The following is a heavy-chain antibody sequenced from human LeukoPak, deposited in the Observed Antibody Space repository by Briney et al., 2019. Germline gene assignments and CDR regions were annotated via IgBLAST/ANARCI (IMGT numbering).Heavy chain of an antibody. CDR1: GFTVSNIY. CDR3: GTTTLSATWNY. CDR2: TDRGGNT. Sequence: GGSLRLSCAASGFTVSNIYMSWVRQAPGKGLYWVSVTDRGGNTKYADPVKGRFTVSRDNAENTLYLQMNSLTVEDTAVYYCGTTTLSATWNYWGQGPLFTVSS. V-gene: IGHV3-53*01. J-gene: IGHJ4*02. D-gene: IGHD3-16*02.